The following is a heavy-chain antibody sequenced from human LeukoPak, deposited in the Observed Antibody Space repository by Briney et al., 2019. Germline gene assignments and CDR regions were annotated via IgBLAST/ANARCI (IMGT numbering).Heavy chain of an antibody. CDR2: ISYDGSNK. Sequence: GGSLRLSCAASGFTFSSYGMHWVRQAPGKGLEWVAVISYDGSNKYYADSVKGRFTISRDNSKNTLYLQMNSLRAEDTAVYYCARERMVRGVGFDYWGQGTLVTVSS. D-gene: IGHD3-10*01. CDR1: GFTFSSYG. CDR3: ARERMVRGVGFDY. V-gene: IGHV3-30*12. J-gene: IGHJ4*02.